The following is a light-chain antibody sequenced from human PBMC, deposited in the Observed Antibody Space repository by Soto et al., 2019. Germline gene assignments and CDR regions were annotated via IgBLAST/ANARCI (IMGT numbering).Light chain of an antibody. CDR1: QGIDTS. CDR3: LQLHGYPST. V-gene: IGKV1-9*01. J-gene: IGKJ5*01. CDR2: PTS. Sequence: ILLTQSPSSLSASVGDRATITCRASQGIDTSLAWYQQKPGKTPKLLIDPTSNFQSGVPSRFSASESGTHFTLPGSSLQPEEFATYYCLQLHGYPSTFGQGTRLEI.